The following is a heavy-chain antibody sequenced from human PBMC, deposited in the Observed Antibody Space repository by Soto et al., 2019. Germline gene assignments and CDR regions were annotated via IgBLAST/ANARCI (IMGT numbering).Heavy chain of an antibody. V-gene: IGHV1-69*01. Sequence: QVQLVQSGAEVKKPGSSVKVSCKASGGTFSSYAISWVRQAPGQGLEWMGDIIPLFSTANYAQRFQGRVTITADESTSTAYMELSSLGSDDTAVYYCASGNSATVGGVTVYYYYGMDVWGQGTTVTVSS. CDR3: ASGNSATVGGVTVYYYYGMDV. CDR2: IIPLFSTA. CDR1: GGTFSSYA. D-gene: IGHD3-16*02. J-gene: IGHJ6*02.